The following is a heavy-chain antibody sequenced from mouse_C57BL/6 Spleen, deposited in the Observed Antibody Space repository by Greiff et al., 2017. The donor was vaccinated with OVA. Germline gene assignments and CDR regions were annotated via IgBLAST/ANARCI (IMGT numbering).Heavy chain of an antibody. CDR2: FYPGSGSI. J-gene: IGHJ2*01. Sequence: QVHVKQSGAELVKPGASVKLSCKASGYTFTEYTIHWVKQRSGQGLEWIGWFYPGSGSIKYNEKFKDKATLTADKSSSTVYMELSRLTSEDSAVYFCARYHSITTVVAKGFDYWGQGTTLTVSS. V-gene: IGHV1-62-2*01. CDR3: ARYHSITTVVAKGFDY. CDR1: GYTFTEYT. D-gene: IGHD1-1*01.